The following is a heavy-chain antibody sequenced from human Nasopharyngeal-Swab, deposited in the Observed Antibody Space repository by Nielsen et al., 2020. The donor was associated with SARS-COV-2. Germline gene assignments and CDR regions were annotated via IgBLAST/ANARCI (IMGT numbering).Heavy chain of an antibody. CDR3: AREMITFGGVIGDYYGMDV. V-gene: IGHV3-21*01. Sequence: GESLKISCAASGFTFSSYSMNWVRQAPGKGLEWVSSISSSSSYIYYADSVKGRFTISRDNSKNTLYLQMNSLRAEDTAVYYCAREMITFGGVIGDYYGMDVWGQGTPVTVSS. D-gene: IGHD3-16*02. CDR1: GFTFSSYS. CDR2: ISSSSSYI. J-gene: IGHJ6*02.